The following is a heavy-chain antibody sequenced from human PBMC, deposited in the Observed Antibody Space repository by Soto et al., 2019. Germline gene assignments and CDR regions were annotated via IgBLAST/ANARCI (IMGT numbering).Heavy chain of an antibody. CDR3: ARGRSGSSDAFDI. CDR2: IYYSGST. D-gene: IGHD1-26*01. V-gene: IGHV4-59*01. CDR1: GGSICSYY. Sequence: QVQLQESGPGLVKPSETLSLTCTVSGGSICSYYWSWIRQPPGKGLEWIGYIYYSGSTNYNPSLKSRVTISVDTSKNQFSLKLSSVTAADTAVYYCARGRSGSSDAFDIWGQGTMVTVSS. J-gene: IGHJ3*02.